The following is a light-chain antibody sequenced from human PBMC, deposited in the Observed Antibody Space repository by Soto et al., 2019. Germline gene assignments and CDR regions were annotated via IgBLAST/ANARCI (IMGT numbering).Light chain of an antibody. V-gene: IGKV1-9*01. CDR2: AAS. J-gene: IGKJ2*01. CDR3: RQVNTYYPT. Sequence: DIQLTQSPSFLYASVGDRVTITCRARQGISSSLAWFQQKPGKAPKLLIYAASTLQSRVPSRFSGSGSGTDFTLTILSLQPEEFATNDFRQVNTYYPTFGQGTKRAIK. CDR1: QGISSS.